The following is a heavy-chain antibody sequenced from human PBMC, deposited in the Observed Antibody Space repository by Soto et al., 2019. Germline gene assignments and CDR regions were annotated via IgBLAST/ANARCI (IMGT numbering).Heavy chain of an antibody. CDR3: AKDPVPQLLPSWWFDP. Sequence: PGGSLRLSCAASGFTFSSYSMTWVRQAPGKGLEWVSVISGAGGNTYYADSVKGRFTVSRDNSKKMLYLEMNSLRVEDTAIYYCAKDPVPQLLPSWWFDPWGQGTWVTVSS. CDR1: GFTFSSYS. V-gene: IGHV3-23*01. D-gene: IGHD2-2*01. J-gene: IGHJ5*02. CDR2: ISGAGGNT.